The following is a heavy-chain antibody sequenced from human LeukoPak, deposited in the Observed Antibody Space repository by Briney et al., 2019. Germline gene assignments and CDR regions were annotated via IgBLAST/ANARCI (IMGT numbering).Heavy chain of an antibody. CDR1: GFTFSSYG. J-gene: IGHJ1*01. V-gene: IGHV3-23*01. D-gene: IGHD6-13*01. CDR3: AKDSPIATV. CDR2: ISGSDGAT. Sequence: PGGSLRLSCAASGFTFSSYGMGWVRQSPGKGLEWVSAISGSDGATYYADSVKGRFTISRDNSKNTLYLQMNSLRADDTAIYYCAKDSPIATVWGQGTLVTVSS.